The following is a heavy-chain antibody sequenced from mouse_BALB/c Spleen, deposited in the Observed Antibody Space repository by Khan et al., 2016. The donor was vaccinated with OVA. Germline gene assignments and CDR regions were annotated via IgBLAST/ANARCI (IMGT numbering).Heavy chain of an antibody. CDR3: ARSLWLRYAMDY. CDR1: GFAFSRYW. J-gene: IGHJ4*01. D-gene: IGHD2-2*01. CDR2: INPDSSTI. V-gene: IGHV4-1*02. Sequence: EVKLLESGGGLVQPGGSLKLSCAASGFAFSRYWMSWVRQAPGKGLEWIGEINPDSSTINYTPSLKDKFIISRDNAKNTLYLQMSKVRSEDTALYYCARSLWLRYAMDYWGQGTSVTVSS.